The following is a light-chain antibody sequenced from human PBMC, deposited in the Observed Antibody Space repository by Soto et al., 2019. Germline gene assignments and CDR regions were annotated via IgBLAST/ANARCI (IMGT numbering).Light chain of an antibody. CDR3: HQHATSPLT. Sequence: EIVLTQSPGTLSLSPGERATLSCRATQSVGNNYLAWYQQKPGQPPRLLIYNASKRATGIPDRFSGSGSGADFTLTISRLEPEDFAVYYCHQHATSPLTFGGGTKVEIK. CDR2: NAS. CDR1: QSVGNNY. J-gene: IGKJ4*01. V-gene: IGKV3-20*01.